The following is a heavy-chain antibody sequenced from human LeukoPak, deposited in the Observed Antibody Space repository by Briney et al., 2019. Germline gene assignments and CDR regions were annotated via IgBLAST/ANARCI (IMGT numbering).Heavy chain of an antibody. V-gene: IGHV3-9*01. CDR2: LSWNSGSM. CDR1: GFTFDDYA. J-gene: IGHJ4*02. D-gene: IGHD6-6*01. Sequence: GRSLRLSCAASGFTFDDYAMHWVRQVPGKGLEWVSGLSWNSGSMAYADSVKGRFTISRDNAKNSLYLQMNSLRAEDTAVYYCATEYSSSSGYAGNDYWGQGTLVTVSS. CDR3: ATEYSSSSGYAGNDY.